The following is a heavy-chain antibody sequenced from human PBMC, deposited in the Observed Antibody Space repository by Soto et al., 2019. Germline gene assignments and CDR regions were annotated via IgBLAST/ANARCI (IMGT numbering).Heavy chain of an antibody. CDR1: GFSLANYP. J-gene: IGHJ4*02. D-gene: IGHD6-19*01. CDR2: SSPRGDTI. CDR3: AKGPHTNVGWPYYFES. V-gene: IGHV3-48*02. Sequence: LRLSCVASGFSLANYPMNWVRQTPGKGLEWISYSSPRGDTIYYADSVEGRFTISRDSARNSLSLHMSSLRDEDSALYYCAKGPHTNVGWPYYFESWGQGVPVTVSS.